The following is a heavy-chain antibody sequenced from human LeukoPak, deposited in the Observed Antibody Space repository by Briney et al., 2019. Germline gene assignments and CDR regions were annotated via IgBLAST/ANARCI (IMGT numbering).Heavy chain of an antibody. CDR1: GGTFSSYA. CDR2: IIPIFGTA. V-gene: IGHV1-69*05. D-gene: IGHD4-17*01. J-gene: IGHJ3*02. CDR3: ARAPGAVTTGAFDI. Sequence: SVKVSCKASGGTFSSYAISWVRQAPGQGLEWMGGIIPIFGTANYAQKFQGRVTITTDESTSTAYMELSSLRSEDTAVYYCARAPGAVTTGAFDIWGQGTMVTVSS.